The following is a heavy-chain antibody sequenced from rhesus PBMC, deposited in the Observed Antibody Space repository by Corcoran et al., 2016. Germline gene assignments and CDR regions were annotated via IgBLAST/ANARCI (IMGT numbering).Heavy chain of an antibody. V-gene: IGHV4-127*01. CDR2: VYGGSGST. CDR3: ARVRIAAGLYFDY. Sequence: QVQLQESGPGLVKPSETLSLTCAVSGYSISRGYGWGWIRQPPGKGLEWIGQVYGGSGSTYYNPPLKSRVTVSKEPAKNQLYLKLSSVTAADTAVYYCARVRIAAGLYFDYWGQGVLVTVSS. D-gene: IGHD6-13*01. CDR1: GYSISRGYG. J-gene: IGHJ4*01.